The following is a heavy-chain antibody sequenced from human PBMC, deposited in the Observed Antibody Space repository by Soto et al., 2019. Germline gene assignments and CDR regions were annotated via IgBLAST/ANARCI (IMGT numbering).Heavy chain of an antibody. CDR1: GYTFTSYG. Sequence: ASVKVSCKASGYTFTSYGISWVRQAPGQGLEWMGWISAYNGNTNYAQKPQGRVTMTTDTSTSTAYMELRSLRSDDTAVYYCARSIAARHPLDYWGQGTLVTVSS. CDR2: ISAYNGNT. V-gene: IGHV1-18*01. D-gene: IGHD6-6*01. CDR3: ARSIAARHPLDY. J-gene: IGHJ4*02.